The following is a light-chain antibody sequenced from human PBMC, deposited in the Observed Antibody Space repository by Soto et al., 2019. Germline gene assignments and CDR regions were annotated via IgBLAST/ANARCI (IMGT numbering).Light chain of an antibody. CDR2: GAS. CDR3: QQFGSSVT. CDR1: QSVTSN. J-gene: IGKJ5*01. V-gene: IGKV3-15*01. Sequence: EIVMTQSPATLSVSPGERVTLSCRASQSVTSNLAWYQHKPGQAPRLLISGASTGAIGIPARFSGSGSGTEFTLTISRLEPEDFAVYYCQQFGSSVTFGQGTRLGIK.